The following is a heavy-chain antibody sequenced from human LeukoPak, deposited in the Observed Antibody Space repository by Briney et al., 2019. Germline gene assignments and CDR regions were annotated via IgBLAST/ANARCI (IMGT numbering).Heavy chain of an antibody. Sequence: GGSLRLSCAASGFTFSSYAMSWVRQAPGKGLEWVSAISGSGGSTYYADSVKGQFTISRDNSKNTLYLQMNSLRAEDTAVYYCAKDVAGHSGYELVYFYWGQGTLVTVSS. CDR1: GFTFSSYA. V-gene: IGHV3-23*01. D-gene: IGHD5-12*01. CDR2: ISGSGGST. CDR3: AKDVAGHSGYELVYFY. J-gene: IGHJ4*02.